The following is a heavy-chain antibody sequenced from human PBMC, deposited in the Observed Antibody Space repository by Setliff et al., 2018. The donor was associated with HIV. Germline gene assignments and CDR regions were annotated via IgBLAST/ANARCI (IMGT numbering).Heavy chain of an antibody. Sequence: GGSLRLSCAASGFSFSSYDMHWVRQGAGKSLEWVSDIDSSGETYYSGSVKGRFTISRDNAKNSLYLQMNSLTAEDTAVYYCARDVSWRVRTYIDYWGQGALVTVSS. CDR3: ARDVSWRVRTYIDY. V-gene: IGHV3-13*01. CDR2: IDSSGET. CDR1: GFSFSSYD. J-gene: IGHJ4*02. D-gene: IGHD3-3*01.